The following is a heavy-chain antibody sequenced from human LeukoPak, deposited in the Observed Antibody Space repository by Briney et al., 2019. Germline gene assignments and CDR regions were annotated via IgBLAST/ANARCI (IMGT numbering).Heavy chain of an antibody. Sequence: SVKVCCKASGGTFSSYAISWVRQAPGQGLEWMGGIIPIFGTANYAQKFQGRVTITTDESMSTAYMELSSLRSEDTAVYYCARGIAVAGYYFDYWGQGTLVTVSS. CDR3: ARGIAVAGYYFDY. D-gene: IGHD6-19*01. CDR2: IIPIFGTA. V-gene: IGHV1-69*05. CDR1: GGTFSSYA. J-gene: IGHJ4*02.